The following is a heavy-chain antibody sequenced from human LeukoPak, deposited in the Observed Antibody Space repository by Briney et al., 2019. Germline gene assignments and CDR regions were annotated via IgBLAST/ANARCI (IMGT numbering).Heavy chain of an antibody. CDR1: GTSLNNYY. D-gene: IGHD4-17*01. CDR2: VDYSGNT. J-gene: IGHJ5*02. V-gene: IGHV4-59*08. Sequence: SETLSLTCTVSGTSLNNYYWNWVRQPPGKELEWIGNVDYSGNTRHNPSLKSRVTISLDISKNHFSLRLSSVTAADTAVYYCAMQVGIYGDYNNWFDPWGQGARVTVSS. CDR3: AMQVGIYGDYNNWFDP.